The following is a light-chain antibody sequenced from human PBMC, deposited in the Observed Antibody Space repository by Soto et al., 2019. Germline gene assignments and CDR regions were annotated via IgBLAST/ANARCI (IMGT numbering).Light chain of an antibody. CDR3: CSYAGSYTWV. CDR1: SSDVGNYIY. V-gene: IGLV2-11*01. CDR2: DVN. Sequence: QSALTQPRSVSGSPGQSATISCTGTSSDVGNYIYVSWYQQHPGKAPKLMIYDVNKRPSGVPDRFSGSKSGNTASLTISGLQAEDEADYYCCSYAGSYTWVFGGGTKLTVL. J-gene: IGLJ3*02.